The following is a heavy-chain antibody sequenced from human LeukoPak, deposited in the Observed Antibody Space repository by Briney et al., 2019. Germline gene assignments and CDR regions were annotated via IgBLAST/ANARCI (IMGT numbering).Heavy chain of an antibody. D-gene: IGHD3-3*01. V-gene: IGHV4-39*01. CDR3: ARHWINYDLHLPPAFDP. J-gene: IGHJ5*02. CDR1: GGSITSSTSY. Sequence: PSETLSLTCTVSGGSITSSTSYWGWIRQPPGKGLEWIGTIYYSGSTYYNPSLKSRATMSVDTSKNQFSLKLSSVTAADTAVYYCARHWINYDLHLPPAFDPWGQGTLVTVSS. CDR2: IYYSGST.